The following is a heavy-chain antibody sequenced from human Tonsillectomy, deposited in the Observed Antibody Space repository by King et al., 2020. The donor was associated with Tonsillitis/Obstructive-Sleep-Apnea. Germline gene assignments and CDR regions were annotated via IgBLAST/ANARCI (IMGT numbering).Heavy chain of an antibody. D-gene: IGHD7-27*01. Sequence: VQLVESGGGLVQPGGSLRLSCAASGFSFSSYSMNWFRQAPGKGLEWVSYISSSSGTKYYADSVRGRFTISRDNAKNSLYLQMNGLTEEDTAVYYCARDPELGDGVYPDYWGQGTLVTVSS. J-gene: IGHJ4*02. V-gene: IGHV3-48*02. CDR1: GFSFSSYS. CDR2: ISSSSGTK. CDR3: ARDPELGDGVYPDY.